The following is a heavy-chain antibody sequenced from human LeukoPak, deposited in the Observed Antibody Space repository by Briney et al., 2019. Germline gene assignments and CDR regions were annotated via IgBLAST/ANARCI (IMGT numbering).Heavy chain of an antibody. CDR2: INSDGGST. V-gene: IGHV3-74*01. J-gene: IGHJ3*02. D-gene: IGHD6-25*01. CDR3: ARRSAAKDAFDI. CDR1: GFTFNAFG. Sequence: GGSLRLSCATSGFTFNAFGMSWVRQAPGKGLVWVSRINSDGGSTSYTDSVKGRFTISRDNAKNTLYLQMNSLRAEDTAVYYCARRSAAKDAFDIWGQGTKVTVSS.